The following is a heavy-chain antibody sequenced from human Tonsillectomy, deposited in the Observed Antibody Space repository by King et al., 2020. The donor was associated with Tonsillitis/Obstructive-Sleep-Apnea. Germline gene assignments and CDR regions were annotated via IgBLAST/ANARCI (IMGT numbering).Heavy chain of an antibody. V-gene: IGHV1-18*01. D-gene: IGHD3-22*01. J-gene: IGHJ4*02. CDR2: ISAHNGHT. CDR1: GYTFTNYG. CDR3: ARDSMSHYYDSSGYYTFNY. Sequence: VQLVESGDEVKKPGASVKVSCKASGYTFTNYGISWVRQAPGQGLEWMAWISAHNGHTNYAQKLQGRVTMTTDTSTSTAYMELRSLRSDDTAVYYCARDSMSHYYDSSGYYTFNYWGQGTLVTVSA.